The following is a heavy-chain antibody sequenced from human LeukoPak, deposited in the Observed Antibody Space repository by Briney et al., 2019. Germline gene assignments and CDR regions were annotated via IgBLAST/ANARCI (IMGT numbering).Heavy chain of an antibody. J-gene: IGHJ6*04. D-gene: IGHD3-10*02. V-gene: IGHV4-34*01. Sequence: PSVTLSLTCAVYGGSLSGYYWSWIRQPPGKGLEWIGEINHSGSTNYNPSLKSRVTISVDTSKNQFSLKLSSVTAADTAVYYCAELGITMIGGVWGKGTTVTISS. CDR1: GGSLSGYY. CDR2: INHSGST. CDR3: AELGITMIGGV.